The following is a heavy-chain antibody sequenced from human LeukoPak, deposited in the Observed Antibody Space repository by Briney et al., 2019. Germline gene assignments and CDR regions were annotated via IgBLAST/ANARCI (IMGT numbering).Heavy chain of an antibody. CDR1: GGSISSYY. CDR2: IYYSGST. J-gene: IGHJ4*02. D-gene: IGHD7-27*01. Sequence: SETLSLTCTVSGGSISSYYWSWIRQPPGKGLEWIGYIYYSGSTNYNPSLKSRVTISVDTSKNQSSLKLSSVTAADTAVYYCARGPGTGDGDYWGQGTLVTVSS. CDR3: ARGPGTGDGDY. V-gene: IGHV4-59*01.